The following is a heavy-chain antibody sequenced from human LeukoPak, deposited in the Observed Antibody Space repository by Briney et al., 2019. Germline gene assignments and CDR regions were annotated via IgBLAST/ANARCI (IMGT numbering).Heavy chain of an antibody. D-gene: IGHD2-2*02. CDR1: GGSISSSSYY. CDR3: ARVGRGGMAIPTFDS. V-gene: IGHV4-39*01. CDR2: VYYSGSA. Sequence: SEILSLTCTVSGGSISSSSYYWGWIRQPPGKGLEFIGTVYYSGSAYYNPSLKSRVTISVDTSKNEFSLKLSSVTAADTAVYYCARVGRGGMAIPTFDSWGQGTLVTVSS. J-gene: IGHJ4*02.